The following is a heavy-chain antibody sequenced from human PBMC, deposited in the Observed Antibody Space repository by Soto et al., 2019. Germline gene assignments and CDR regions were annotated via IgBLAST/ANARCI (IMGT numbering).Heavy chain of an antibody. CDR1: GFTFSSHW. Sequence: EVQLVESGGGLVQPGGSLRLSCAVSGFTFSSHWMHWVRQAPGKGLVWVSRINRDGSFTSHADSGKGRFTISRDNAKNTLYLQMNSLRAEDTAVYYCARQTPTGEEDYWGERTLVTVSS. D-gene: IGHD7-27*01. V-gene: IGHV3-74*01. J-gene: IGHJ4*02. CDR2: INRDGSFT. CDR3: ARQTPTGEEDY.